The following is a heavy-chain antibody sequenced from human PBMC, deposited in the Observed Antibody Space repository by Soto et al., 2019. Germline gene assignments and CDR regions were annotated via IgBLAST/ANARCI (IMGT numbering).Heavy chain of an antibody. CDR2: MNPNRGNT. CDR1: GYPFTSYD. D-gene: IGHD6-13*01. CDR3: AVLPGVRQLVRWIEP. Sequence: QVQRGQSGAEVKKPGSSVKVSCKASGYPFTSYDINWVRQATAPGRASMGWMNPNRGNTGYAQIFQGRVTRTRNTSISTAYMELSRVRSEDTAGGYGAVLPGVRQLVRWIEPWGQGTLVSVS. J-gene: IGHJ5*02. V-gene: IGHV1-8*01.